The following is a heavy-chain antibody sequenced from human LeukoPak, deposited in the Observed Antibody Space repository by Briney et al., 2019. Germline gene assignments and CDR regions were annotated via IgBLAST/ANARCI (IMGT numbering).Heavy chain of an antibody. D-gene: IGHD5-24*01. CDR3: AREGGRGWLQRAGFDY. Sequence: GGSLRLSCAASGFTFSSYSMNWVRQAPGKWLEWVSSISSSSSYIYYADSVKGRFTISRDNAKNSLYLQMNSLRAEDTAVYYCAREGGRGWLQRAGFDYWGQGTLVTVSS. CDR1: GFTFSSYS. J-gene: IGHJ4*02. V-gene: IGHV3-21*01. CDR2: ISSSSSYI.